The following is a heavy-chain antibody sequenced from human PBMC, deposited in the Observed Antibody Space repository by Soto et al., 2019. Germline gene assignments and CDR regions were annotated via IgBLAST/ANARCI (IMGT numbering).Heavy chain of an antibody. J-gene: IGHJ4*02. CDR2: ISGSGGST. CDR1: EFTFSNYA. Sequence: GGSLRLSCVASEFTFSNYAMSWVRQAPGKGLEWVSAISGSGGSTYYADSVKGRFTISRDNSKNTLYLQMNSLRAEDTAVYYCAKDDFVDDFWSGYYNYWGQGTLVTVSS. CDR3: AKDDFVDDFWSGYYNY. D-gene: IGHD3-3*01. V-gene: IGHV3-23*01.